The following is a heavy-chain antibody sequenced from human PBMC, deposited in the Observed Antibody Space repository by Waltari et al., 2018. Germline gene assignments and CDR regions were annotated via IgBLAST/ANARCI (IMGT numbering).Heavy chain of an antibody. J-gene: IGHJ5*02. CDR3: ARANGGMAARKNKYNWFDP. D-gene: IGHD6-6*01. Sequence: QVQLQQWGAGLLKPSETLSLTCAVYGGSFSGYYWSWIRQPPGKGLEWIGEIKHSGSTNYSPSLKRRVTLSVDTSKNQFSLKLSSVTAADTAVYYCARANGGMAARKNKYNWFDPWGQGTLVTVSS. CDR2: IKHSGST. CDR1: GGSFSGYY. V-gene: IGHV4-34*01.